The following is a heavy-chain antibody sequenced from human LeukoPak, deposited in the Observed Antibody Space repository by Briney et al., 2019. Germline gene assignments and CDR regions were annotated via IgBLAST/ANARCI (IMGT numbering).Heavy chain of an antibody. CDR2: INPNSGGT. CDR1: GYTLTDYY. J-gene: IGHJ4*02. Sequence: ASVKVSCKASGYTLTDYYMHWVRQAPGQGLEWMGRINPNSGGTNYAQKFQGRVTMTRDTSISTVYMELSRLRSDDTAVYYCARESIAAGVYFDYWGQGTLVTVSS. CDR3: ARESIAAGVYFDY. D-gene: IGHD6-25*01. V-gene: IGHV1-2*06.